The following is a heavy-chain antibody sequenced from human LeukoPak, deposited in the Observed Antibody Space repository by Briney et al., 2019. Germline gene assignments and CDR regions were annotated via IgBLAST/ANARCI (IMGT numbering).Heavy chain of an antibody. CDR1: GGTFSSYA. D-gene: IGHD4-17*01. V-gene: IGHV1-69*05. Sequence: SVKVSCKASGGTFSSYAISWVRQAPGQGLEWMGGIIPIFGTANHAQKFQGRVTITTDESTSTAYMELSSLRSEDTAVYYCARVAVTVTTQRSYYYYMDVWGKGTTVTVSS. CDR3: ARVAVTVTTQRSYYYYMDV. J-gene: IGHJ6*03. CDR2: IIPIFGTA.